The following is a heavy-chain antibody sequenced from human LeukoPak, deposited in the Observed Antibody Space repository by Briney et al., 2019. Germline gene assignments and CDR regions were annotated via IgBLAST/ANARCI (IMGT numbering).Heavy chain of an antibody. CDR1: GFTFSSYA. Sequence: PGGSLRLSYAASGFTFSSYAMSWVRQAPGKGLEWVSAISGSGGSTYYADSVKGRFTISRDNSKNTLYLQMNSLRAEDTAVYYCAKDGTYYYDSSGSYWGQGTLVTVSS. D-gene: IGHD3-22*01. J-gene: IGHJ4*02. CDR3: AKDGTYYYDSSGSY. CDR2: ISGSGGST. V-gene: IGHV3-23*01.